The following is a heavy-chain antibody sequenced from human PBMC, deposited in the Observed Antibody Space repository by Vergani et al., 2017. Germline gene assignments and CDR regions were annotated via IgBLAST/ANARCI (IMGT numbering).Heavy chain of an antibody. V-gene: IGHV4-39*01. Sequence: QLQLQESGPGLVKPSETLSLTCTVSGGSISSSSYYWGWIRQPPGTGLEWIGSIYYSGSTYYNPSLKSRVTISVDTSKNQFSLKLSSVTAADTAVYYCARLQLWLEYFQHWGQGTLVTVSS. D-gene: IGHD5-18*01. J-gene: IGHJ1*01. CDR3: ARLQLWLEYFQH. CDR2: IYYSGST. CDR1: GGSISSSSYY.